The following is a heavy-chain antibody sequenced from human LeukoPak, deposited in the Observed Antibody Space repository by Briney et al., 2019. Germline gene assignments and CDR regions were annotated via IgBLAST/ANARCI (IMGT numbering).Heavy chain of an antibody. V-gene: IGHV3-72*01. CDR1: GFTFATSP. CDR3: ATLQIIVSDTSH. J-gene: IGHJ4*02. Sequence: PGGSLRLSCVASGFTFATSPMSWVRLAPGKGLEWIGRSRNKAYSYSTEYAASVKGRFTVSRDDSRNSLYLQMNSLKTEDTAVYYCATLQIIVSDTSHWGQGTLVTVSS. CDR2: SRNKAYSYST. D-gene: IGHD5/OR15-5a*01.